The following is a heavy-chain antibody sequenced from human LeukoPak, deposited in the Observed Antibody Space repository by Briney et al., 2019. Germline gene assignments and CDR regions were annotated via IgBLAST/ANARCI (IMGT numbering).Heavy chain of an antibody. Sequence: ASVKVSCKASGYTFTGYYMHWVRQAPGQGLEWMGWINPNSGGTNYAQKFQGRVTMTRDTSISTAYMELSRLRSDDTAVYYCARGPKINPDPPHWPDYWGQGTLVTVSS. V-gene: IGHV1-2*02. CDR1: GYTFTGYY. CDR2: INPNSGGT. J-gene: IGHJ4*02. CDR3: ARGPKINPDPPHWPDY.